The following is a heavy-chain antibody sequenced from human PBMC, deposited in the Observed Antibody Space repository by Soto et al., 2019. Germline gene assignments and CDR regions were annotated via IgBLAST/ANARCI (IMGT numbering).Heavy chain of an antibody. J-gene: IGHJ6*02. CDR2: IDPSDSYT. V-gene: IGHV5-10-1*01. CDR3: ARPGGYSSGWTLIAPYHYYYGMDV. CDR1: GYSFTSYW. D-gene: IGHD6-19*01. Sequence: GESLKISCKGSGYSFTSYWISWVRQMPGKGLEWIGRIDPSDSYTNYSPSFQGHVTTSADKSISTAYLQWSSMKASDSAMYYCARPGGYSSGWTLIAPYHYYYGMDVWGQGTTVTVSS.